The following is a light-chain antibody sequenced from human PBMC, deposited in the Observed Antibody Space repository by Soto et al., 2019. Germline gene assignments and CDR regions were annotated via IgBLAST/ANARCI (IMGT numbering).Light chain of an antibody. CDR1: SRDVGSYNP. CDR3: CSYASSSTLEV. J-gene: IGLJ2*01. Sequence: QSALTQPASVSGSPGQTIAISCTGTSRDVGSYNPASWYQQDPGKAPKIMIYEFSKRPSGVSNRFSGSKSGNTASLTITGVQAEDEADYYCCSYASSSTLEVFGGGTKLTVL. V-gene: IGLV2-23*02. CDR2: EFS.